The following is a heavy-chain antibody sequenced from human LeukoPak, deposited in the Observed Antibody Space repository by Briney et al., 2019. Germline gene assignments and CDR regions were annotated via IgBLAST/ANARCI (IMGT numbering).Heavy chain of an antibody. CDR3: ARARGLYYYMDV. CDR2: IYYSEST. Sequence: SETLSLTCTVSGGSIRCYYWSWIRQPPGKGLEWIGYIYYSESTNYKPSLKSRVTISVDTSKNQFSLKLSSVTAADTAVYYCARARGLYYYMDVWGKGTTVTISS. CDR1: GGSIRCYY. V-gene: IGHV4-59*01. J-gene: IGHJ6*03.